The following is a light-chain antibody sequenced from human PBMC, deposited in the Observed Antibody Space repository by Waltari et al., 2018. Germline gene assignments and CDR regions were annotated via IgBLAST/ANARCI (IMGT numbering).Light chain of an antibody. CDR1: NLGDKY. V-gene: IGLV3-1*01. J-gene: IGLJ2*01. CDR2: QDN. CDR3: QAWDSSTVV. Sequence: SYELTQPPSVSVSPGQTASITCSGDNLGDKYACWYQQKPGQSPGLVIYQDNKRPSGIPERVSGSKSGNTATLTIGGTQAMDEAVFYCQAWDSSTVVFGGGTKLTVL.